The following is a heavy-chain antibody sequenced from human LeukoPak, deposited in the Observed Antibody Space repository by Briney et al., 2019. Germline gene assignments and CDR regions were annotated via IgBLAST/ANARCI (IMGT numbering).Heavy chain of an antibody. Sequence: GGSLRLSCAASGLTFSTSWMSWVRQAPGKGPEWVAYIKSDGSEISYVDSVKGRFTISRDNAKNSLYLQMDSLRVEDTAVYYCARGVVSRAAFDVWGQGTMVTVSS. CDR3: ARGVVSRAAFDV. J-gene: IGHJ3*01. CDR1: GLTFSTSW. V-gene: IGHV3-7*05. CDR2: IKSDGSEI.